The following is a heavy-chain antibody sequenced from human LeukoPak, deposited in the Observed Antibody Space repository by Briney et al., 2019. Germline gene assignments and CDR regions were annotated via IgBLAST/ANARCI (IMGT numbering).Heavy chain of an antibody. D-gene: IGHD6-19*01. V-gene: IGHV3-30*18. CDR3: AKGTETGWSKIFYYYYGMDV. Sequence: GGSLRLSCAASGFTFSSYGMHWVRQAPGKGLEWVAVISYDGSNKYYADSVKGRFTISRDNSKNTLYLQMNSLRAEDTAVYYCAKGTETGWSKIFYYYYGMDVWGQGTTVTVSS. CDR2: ISYDGSNK. J-gene: IGHJ6*02. CDR1: GFTFSSYG.